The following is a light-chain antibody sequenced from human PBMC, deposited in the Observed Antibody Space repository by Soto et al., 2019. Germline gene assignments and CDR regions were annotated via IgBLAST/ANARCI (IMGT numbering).Light chain of an antibody. CDR3: QQFYSTPAIT. Sequence: DIQMTQSPSTLSASVGDRVTITCRVSQSISSWLAWYQQKPGKAPKLLIYDASSLESGVPSRFSGSGSGTDFTLTISSLQAEDVAIYYCQQFYSTPAITFGQGTRLEI. CDR1: QSISSW. J-gene: IGKJ5*01. CDR2: DAS. V-gene: IGKV1-5*01.